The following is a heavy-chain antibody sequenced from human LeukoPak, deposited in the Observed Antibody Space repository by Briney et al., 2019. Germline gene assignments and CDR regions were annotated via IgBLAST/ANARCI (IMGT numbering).Heavy chain of an antibody. CDR1: GFSFSHAW. CDR3: TRDLGIAAYDY. J-gene: IGHJ4*02. CDR2: IRSKAYGGTT. V-gene: IGHV3-49*04. Sequence: GGSLRLSCAASGFSFSHAWMNWVRQAPGKGLEWVGFIRSKAYGGTTECAASVRGRFTISRDDSKSIAYLQMNSLKTEDTAVYYCTRDLGIAAYDYWGQGTLVTVSS. D-gene: IGHD6-13*01.